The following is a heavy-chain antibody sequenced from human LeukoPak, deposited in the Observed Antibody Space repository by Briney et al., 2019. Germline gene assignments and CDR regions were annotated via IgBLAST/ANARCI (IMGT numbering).Heavy chain of an antibody. V-gene: IGHV4-59*01. CDR1: GGSISSYY. Sequence: SETLSLTCPVSGGSISSYYWAWIRQPPGKGLEWIGYIYYTGSTNYNPSLKSRVTISVDLSKNHFSLNLNSVTAADTAVYYCGRVTEWNDFDYWGQGTLVTVSS. CDR2: IYYTGST. D-gene: IGHD1-1*01. J-gene: IGHJ4*02. CDR3: GRVTEWNDFDY.